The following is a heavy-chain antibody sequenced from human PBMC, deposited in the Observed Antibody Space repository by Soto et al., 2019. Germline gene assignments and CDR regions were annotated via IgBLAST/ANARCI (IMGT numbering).Heavy chain of an antibody. CDR3: ARGGRAAMGPSDY. D-gene: IGHD5-18*01. CDR2: IYPGDSDT. V-gene: IGHV5-51*01. Sequence: GESLKISCKGSGYSFNSYWIGWVRQMPGKGLEWMGIIYPGDSDTRYSPSFQGLVTISADRSITTAYLQWSSLKASDTAMYYCARGGRAAMGPSDYWGQGTLVTVSS. J-gene: IGHJ4*02. CDR1: GYSFNSYW.